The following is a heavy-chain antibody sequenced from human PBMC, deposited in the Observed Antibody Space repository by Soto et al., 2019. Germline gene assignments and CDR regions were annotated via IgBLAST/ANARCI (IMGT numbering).Heavy chain of an antibody. CDR2: IIPIAAIA. CDR1: GGTFSRYT. J-gene: IGHJ5*02. D-gene: IGHD3-10*01. Sequence: QVQLVQSGAEVKKPGSSVKVSCKASGGTFSRYTINWVRQAPGQGLEWMGRIIPIAAIANYTQKFQGRVTIPVHKSSTTAYMELSSLRSDDTAVYYCARGSTIVRGAPSWFDPWGQGTLVTVSS. V-gene: IGHV1-69*02. CDR3: ARGSTIVRGAPSWFDP.